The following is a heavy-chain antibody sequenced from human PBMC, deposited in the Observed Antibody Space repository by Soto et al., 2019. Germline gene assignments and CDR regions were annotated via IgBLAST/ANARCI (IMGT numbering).Heavy chain of an antibody. Sequence: QVQLVQSGAEVKKPGASVKVSCKASGYTFTSYDINWVRQATGQGLEWMGWMNPNSGNTGYAQKFQGRVTMTRNTSISTAYMELSSLRSEATAVYYCASITMVRGVIGGTDAFDIWGQGTMVTVSS. J-gene: IGHJ3*02. CDR2: MNPNSGNT. D-gene: IGHD3-10*01. CDR1: GYTFTSYD. V-gene: IGHV1-8*01. CDR3: ASITMVRGVIGGTDAFDI.